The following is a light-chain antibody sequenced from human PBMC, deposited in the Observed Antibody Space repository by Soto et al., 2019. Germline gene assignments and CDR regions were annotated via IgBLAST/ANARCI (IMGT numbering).Light chain of an antibody. Sequence: EIVMTQSPATLSVSPGERATLSCRASQSVSSNLAWYQQKPGQAPRPLIYGASTRATGIPARFSGSGSGTEFTLTISSLQSEDFAVYYCQQYNNWPPPTFGGGTKVEIK. CDR3: QQYNNWPPPT. CDR1: QSVSSN. J-gene: IGKJ4*01. V-gene: IGKV3-15*01. CDR2: GAS.